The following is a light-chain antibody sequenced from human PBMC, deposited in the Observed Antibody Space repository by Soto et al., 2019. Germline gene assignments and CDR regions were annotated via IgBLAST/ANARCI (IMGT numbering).Light chain of an antibody. CDR3: SPYTSSSPPYV. Sequence: QSALTQPASVSGSPGQSITISCTGTSSDVGGYNYVSWYQQHPGTAPKLLIYEVSNRPSGVSNRFSGAKSGNTAALTISGLQAEDEADYYCSPYTSSSPPYVFGTGTKLTVL. CDR1: SSDVGGYNY. V-gene: IGLV2-14*01. CDR2: EVS. J-gene: IGLJ1*01.